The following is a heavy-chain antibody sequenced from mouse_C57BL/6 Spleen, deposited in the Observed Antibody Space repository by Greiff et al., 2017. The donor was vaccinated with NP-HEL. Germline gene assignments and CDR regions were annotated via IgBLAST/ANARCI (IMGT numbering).Heavy chain of an antibody. CDR2: INPNNGGT. CDR1: GYTFTDYN. J-gene: IGHJ1*03. Sequence: EVQLQQSGPELVKPGASVKMSCKASGYTFTDYNMHWVKQSHGKSLEWIGYINPNNGGTSYNQKFKGKATLTVNKSSSTAYMELRSLTSDDSAVYYCAGYSYGYFDVWGTGTTVTVSS. D-gene: IGHD2-3*01. V-gene: IGHV1-22*01. CDR3: AGYSYGYFDV.